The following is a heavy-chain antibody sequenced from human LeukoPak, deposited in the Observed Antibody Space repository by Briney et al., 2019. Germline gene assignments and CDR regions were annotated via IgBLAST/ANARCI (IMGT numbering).Heavy chain of an antibody. CDR3: ARGLLPFPLGVLRDWGDYPNWFDP. D-gene: IGHD4-17*01. CDR1: GFTFSSYV. V-gene: IGHV3-23*01. Sequence: GGSLRLSCAASGFTFSSYVMSWVRQAPGRGLEWVSAISGSGGVTYYADSVKGRFTISRDNSKNTLYLQMNSLRAEDTAVYYCARGLLPFPLGVLRDWGDYPNWFDPWGQGTLVTVSS. J-gene: IGHJ5*02. CDR2: ISGSGGVT.